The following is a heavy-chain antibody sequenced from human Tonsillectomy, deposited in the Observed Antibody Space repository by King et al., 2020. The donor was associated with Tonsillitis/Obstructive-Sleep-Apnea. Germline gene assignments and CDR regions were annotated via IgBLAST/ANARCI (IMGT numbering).Heavy chain of an antibody. CDR3: ARHLYFYDTSGYSQFDP. D-gene: IGHD3-22*01. CDR2: IYYTGTT. J-gene: IGHJ5*02. V-gene: IGHV4-39*01. Sequence: QLQESGPVLVKPSETLSLTCTVSGGSINSSSYYWGWVRQPPGKGLEWIGSIYYTGTTSHNPSLKSRVTIYVDTSKKQFSLKLSSVTAADTAVYYCARHLYFYDTSGYSQFDPWGQGTLVTVSS. CDR1: GGSINSSSYY.